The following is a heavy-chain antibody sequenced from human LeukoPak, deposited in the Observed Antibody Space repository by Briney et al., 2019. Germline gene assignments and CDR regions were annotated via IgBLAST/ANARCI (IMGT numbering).Heavy chain of an antibody. J-gene: IGHJ4*02. CDR3: AKAFSGWQQLWDY. CDR2: ISWNSGSI. Sequence: PGGSLRLSCAASGFTFSSYSMNWVRQAPGKGLEWVSGISWNSGSIGYADSVKGRFTISRDNAKNSLYLQMNSLRAEDTALYYCAKAFSGWQQLWDYWGQGTLVTVSS. V-gene: IGHV3-9*01. CDR1: GFTFSSYS. D-gene: IGHD6-19*01.